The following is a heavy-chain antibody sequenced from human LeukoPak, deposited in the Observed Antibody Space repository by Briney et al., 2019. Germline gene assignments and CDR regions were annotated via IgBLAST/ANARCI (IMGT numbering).Heavy chain of an antibody. D-gene: IGHD6-19*01. V-gene: IGHV4-59*01. Sequence: SETLSLTCTVSGGSISSYYWSWIRQPPVKGLEWIGYIYYSGSTNYNPSVKSRVTISVDTSKNQFSLKLSSVTAADTAVYYCARPNSRGATCAFDIWGKGTMVTVSS. J-gene: IGHJ3*02. CDR2: IYYSGST. CDR1: GGSISSYY. CDR3: ARPNSRGATCAFDI.